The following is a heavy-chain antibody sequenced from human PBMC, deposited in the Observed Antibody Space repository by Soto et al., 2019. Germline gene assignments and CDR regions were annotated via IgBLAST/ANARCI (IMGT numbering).Heavy chain of an antibody. CDR2: ISGSGGST. D-gene: IGHD1-26*01. CDR3: ANGSSLVGADLDY. J-gene: IGHJ4*01. V-gene: IGHV3-23*01. Sequence: PGGSLRLSCAASGFTFSSYATSWVRQAPGKGLEWVSAISGSGGSTYYADSVKGRFTISRDNSKNTLYLQMNSLRAEDTAVYYSANGSSLVGADLDYWGQGTLVTVSS. CDR1: GFTFSSYA.